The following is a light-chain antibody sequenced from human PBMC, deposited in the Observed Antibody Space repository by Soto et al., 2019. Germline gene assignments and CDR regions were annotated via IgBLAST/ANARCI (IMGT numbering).Light chain of an antibody. V-gene: IGKV3-20*01. CDR1: QSVSNNY. CDR3: QQYGSSGT. Sequence: EIVLTQSPGTLPLSPGERATLSCRASQSVSNNYLAWYQQKPGQAPRILIYGASNRATGIPDRFCGSGSGTDFTLTISRLEPEEFAVDYCQQYGSSGTFGQGTKV. J-gene: IGKJ1*01. CDR2: GAS.